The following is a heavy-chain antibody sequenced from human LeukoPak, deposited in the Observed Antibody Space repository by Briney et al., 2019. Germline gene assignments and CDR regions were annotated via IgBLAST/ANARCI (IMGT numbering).Heavy chain of an antibody. CDR1: GYIFSNHG. CDR2: ITTYRGNT. CDR3: ARAKWADNFDY. D-gene: IGHD1-26*01. V-gene: IGHV1-18*01. J-gene: IGHJ4*02. Sequence: ASVKVSCKASGYIFSNHGISWVRQAPGEGLEWMGWITTYRGNTAYAQKFQGRVTMTTDTSTSTAYMELRSLRSDDTAVYYCARAKWADNFDYWGQGTLVTVSS.